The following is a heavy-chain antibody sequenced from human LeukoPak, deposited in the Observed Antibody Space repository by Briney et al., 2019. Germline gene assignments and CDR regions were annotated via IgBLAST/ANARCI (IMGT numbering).Heavy chain of an antibody. CDR2: INHSGST. Sequence: SETLSLTCAVYGGSFSGYYWSWIRQPPGKGLEWIGEINHSGSTYYNPSLKSRVTISVDTSKNQFSLKLSSVTAADTAVYYCARHEPYCSGGSCYLDYWGQGTLVTVSS. V-gene: IGHV4-34*01. D-gene: IGHD2-15*01. J-gene: IGHJ4*02. CDR3: ARHEPYCSGGSCYLDY. CDR1: GGSFSGYY.